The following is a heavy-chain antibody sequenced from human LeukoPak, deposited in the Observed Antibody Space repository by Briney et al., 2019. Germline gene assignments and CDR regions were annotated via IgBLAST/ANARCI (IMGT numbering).Heavy chain of an antibody. Sequence: PSETLSLTCTVSGGSISSYYWSWIRQPAGKGLEWIGRIYTSGSTNYNPSLKSRVTMSVDTSKNQFSLKLSSVTAADTAVYYCARTTGYSSSYYMDVWGKGTTVTISS. V-gene: IGHV4-4*07. J-gene: IGHJ6*03. CDR2: IYTSGST. CDR3: ARTTGYSSSYYMDV. CDR1: GGSISSYY. D-gene: IGHD6-19*01.